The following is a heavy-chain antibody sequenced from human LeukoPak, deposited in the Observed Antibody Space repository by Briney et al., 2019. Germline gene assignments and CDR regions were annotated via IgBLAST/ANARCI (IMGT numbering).Heavy chain of an antibody. CDR2: ISSSGSTI. D-gene: IGHD6-13*01. CDR3: ARAPIDSNSWYQAFDL. V-gene: IGHV3-48*04. CDR1: GFTFSSYS. J-gene: IGHJ3*01. Sequence: QSGGSLRLSCAASGFTFSSYSMNWVRQAPGKGLEWVSYISSSGSTIYYADSVKGRFTISRDNAKNSLYLQMNSLRAEDTAVYYCARAPIDSNSWYQAFDLWGQGTMVTVSS.